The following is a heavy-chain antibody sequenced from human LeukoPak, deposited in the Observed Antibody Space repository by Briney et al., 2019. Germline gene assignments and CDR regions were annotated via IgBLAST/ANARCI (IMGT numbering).Heavy chain of an antibody. J-gene: IGHJ4*02. D-gene: IGHD1-26*01. CDR2: ISSSGSYI. CDR3: ARWYSGSYGLDY. V-gene: IGHV3-21*04. CDR1: RFTFSSYS. Sequence: GGSLRLSCAAPRFTFSSYSMNWVRQAPGKGLEWVSSISSSGSYIYYADSVKGRFTISRDNAKDSLYLQMNSLRAEDTAVYYCARWYSGSYGLDYWGQGTLVTVSS.